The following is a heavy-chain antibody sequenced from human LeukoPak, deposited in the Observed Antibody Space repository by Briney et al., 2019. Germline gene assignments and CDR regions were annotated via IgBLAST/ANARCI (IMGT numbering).Heavy chain of an antibody. Sequence: GGSLRLSCAASGFTFSSYRMHWVRQAPGKGLVWVSRTNTDGSTTSYADSVKGRFTISRDNAKNTLYLQMNSLRAEDTALYYGAKGPEGGYWGQGTLVTVSS. CDR1: GFTFSSYR. CDR2: TNTDGSTT. CDR3: AKGPEGGY. D-gene: IGHD3-16*01. V-gene: IGHV3-74*01. J-gene: IGHJ4*02.